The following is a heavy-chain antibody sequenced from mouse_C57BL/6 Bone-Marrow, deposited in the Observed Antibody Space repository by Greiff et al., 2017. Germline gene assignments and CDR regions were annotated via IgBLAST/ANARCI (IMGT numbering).Heavy chain of an antibody. CDR3: ARVYYYARDY. CDR2: ISDGGSYT. V-gene: IGHV5-4*03. Sequence: EVKLMESGGGLVKPGGSLKLSCAASGFTFSSYAMSWVRQTPEKRLEWVATISDGGSYTYYPDNVKGRFTISRDNAKNNLYLQMSHLKSEDTAMYYCARVYYYARDYWGQGTSVTVSS. J-gene: IGHJ4*01. CDR1: GFTFSSYA.